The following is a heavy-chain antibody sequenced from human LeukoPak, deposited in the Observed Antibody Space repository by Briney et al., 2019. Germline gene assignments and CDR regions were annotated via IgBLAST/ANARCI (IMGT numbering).Heavy chain of an antibody. J-gene: IGHJ6*04. CDR1: GFTFRNYD. D-gene: IGHD2-2*01. V-gene: IGHV3-30*02. CDR3: AKVGGSFCTSLSCFGLDV. CDR2: IRYDGSNA. Sequence: PGGSLRLSCVAAGFTFRNYDMHWVRQAPGKGLEWVAFIRYDGSNAYYADSVKGRFTISRDNSKNTVYLQMNSLRPEDTAVYYCAKVGGSFCTSLSCFGLDVWGKGTTVTVSP.